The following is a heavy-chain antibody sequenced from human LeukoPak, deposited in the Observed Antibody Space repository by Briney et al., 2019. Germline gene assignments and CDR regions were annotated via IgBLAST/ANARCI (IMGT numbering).Heavy chain of an antibody. D-gene: IGHD1-26*01. CDR3: ARGGNYWPQWWFDP. CDR2: IYTSGST. J-gene: IGHJ5*02. CDR1: GGSISSYY. Sequence: SETLSLTCTVSGGSISSYYWSWIRQPAGKGLEWIGRIYTSGSTNYNPSLKSRVTMSVDTSKNQFSLKLSSVTAADTAVYYCARGGNYWPQWWFDPWGRGTLVSVSS. V-gene: IGHV4-4*07.